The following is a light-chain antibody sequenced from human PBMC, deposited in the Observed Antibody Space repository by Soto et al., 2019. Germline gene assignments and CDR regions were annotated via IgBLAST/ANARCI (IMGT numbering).Light chain of an antibody. CDR3: QQHKTYWT. V-gene: IGKV1-5*03. CDR1: QSISTW. J-gene: IGKJ1*01. CDR2: KAS. Sequence: DRVTITCRASQSISTWLAWYQQKPGKAPKLLISKASSLESGVPSRFSGTGSGTEFTLTISSLQPDDFATYYCQQHKTYWTFGQGTKVDIK.